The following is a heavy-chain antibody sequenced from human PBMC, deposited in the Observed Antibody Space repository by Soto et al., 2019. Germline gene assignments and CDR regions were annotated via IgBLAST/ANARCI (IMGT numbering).Heavy chain of an antibody. Sequence: SETLSLTCTVSGGSISSYYWSWIRQPPGKGLEWIGYIYYSGSTNYNPSLKSRVTISVDTSKNQFSLKLSSVTAADTAVYYCARLAAAGTDYWGQGTLVTVSS. CDR2: IYYSGST. V-gene: IGHV4-59*01. J-gene: IGHJ4*02. D-gene: IGHD6-13*01. CDR3: ARLAAAGTDY. CDR1: GGSISSYY.